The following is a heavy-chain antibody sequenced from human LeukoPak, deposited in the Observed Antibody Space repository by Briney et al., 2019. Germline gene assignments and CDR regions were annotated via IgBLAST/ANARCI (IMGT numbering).Heavy chain of an antibody. CDR3: GMAMDV. CDR2: IKQDGSEK. D-gene: IGHD5-24*01. V-gene: IGHV3-7*05. J-gene: IGHJ6*02. CDR1: GFTFSSYW. Sequence: GGSLRLSCAASGFTFSSYWMNWVRQATGKGLEWVANIKQDGSEKYYVDSVKGRFTISRDNAKNSLYLQMSSLRAEDTAVYYCGMAMDVWGRGTTVTVSS.